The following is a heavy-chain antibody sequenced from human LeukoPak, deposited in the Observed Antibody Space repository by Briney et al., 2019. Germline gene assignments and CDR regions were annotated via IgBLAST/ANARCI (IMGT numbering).Heavy chain of an antibody. J-gene: IGHJ2*01. CDR1: GGTFSSYA. V-gene: IGHV1-69*04. CDR2: IIPILGIA. Sequence: GASVKVSCKASGGTFSSYAISWVRQAPGQGLEWMGRIIPILGIANYAQKFQGRVTITADKSTSTAYMELSSLRSEDTAVYYCARDYDILTGYSNYWYFDLWGRGTLVTVSS. CDR3: ARDYDILTGYSNYWYFDL. D-gene: IGHD3-9*01.